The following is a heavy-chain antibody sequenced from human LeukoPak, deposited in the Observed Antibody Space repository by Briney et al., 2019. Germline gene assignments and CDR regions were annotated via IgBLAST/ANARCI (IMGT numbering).Heavy chain of an antibody. CDR1: GYTFSSYG. D-gene: IGHD2-2*01. V-gene: IGHV1-18*01. Sequence: GASVKVSCKASGYTFSSYGIYWMRQAPGQGLEWLGWISAYNGNTNYAQKLQGRVTMTTDTSTSTAYMELRSLRSDDTAVYYCARWRVPANWFDPWGQGTLVTVSS. CDR3: ARWRVPANWFDP. J-gene: IGHJ5*02. CDR2: ISAYNGNT.